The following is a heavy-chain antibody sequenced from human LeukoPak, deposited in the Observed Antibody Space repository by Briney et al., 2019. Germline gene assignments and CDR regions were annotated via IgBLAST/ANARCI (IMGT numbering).Heavy chain of an antibody. D-gene: IGHD4-11*01. CDR3: ARELLAHNSNSDY. CDR1: GGTFSSYA. Sequence: ASVKVSCKASGGTFSSYAISWVRQAPGQGLEWMGGIIPIFGTANYAQKFQGRVTITADESTSTAYMELSSLRSEDTAVYYCARELLAHNSNSDYWGQGTLVTVSS. J-gene: IGHJ4*02. CDR2: IIPIFGTA. V-gene: IGHV1-69*13.